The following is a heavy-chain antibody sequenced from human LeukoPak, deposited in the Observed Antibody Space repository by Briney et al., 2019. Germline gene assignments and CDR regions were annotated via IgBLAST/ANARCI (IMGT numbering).Heavy chain of an antibody. V-gene: IGHV4-38-2*02. CDR1: GYSISSGYY. D-gene: IGHD3-22*01. CDR2: IYHSGST. J-gene: IGHJ4*02. CDR3: ARVYDSGGYYHYYFDY. Sequence: SETLSLTCTVSGYSISSGYYWGWIRQPPGEGLEWIGSIYHSGSTYYNPSLKSRVTISVDTSKNQFSLKLSSVTAADTAVYYCARVYDSGGYYHYYFDYWGQGTLVTVSS.